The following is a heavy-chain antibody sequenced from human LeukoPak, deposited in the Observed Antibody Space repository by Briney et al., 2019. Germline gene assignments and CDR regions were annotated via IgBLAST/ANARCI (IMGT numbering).Heavy chain of an antibody. CDR2: ISGHSSAV. D-gene: IGHD3-10*01. Sequence: PGGCLRLSRAASGFTLSSYSMNGVRRAPGKGGKWVSYISGHSSAVYYADAVRGRFTFSRDNAKESLYLQMNSLRDEDTAVYYCARDQYYPSDYWGQGTLVTVSS. J-gene: IGHJ4*02. V-gene: IGHV3-48*02. CDR1: GFTLSSYS. CDR3: ARDQYYPSDY.